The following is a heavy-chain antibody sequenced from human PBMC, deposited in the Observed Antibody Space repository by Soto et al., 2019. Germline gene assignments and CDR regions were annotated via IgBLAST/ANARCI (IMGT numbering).Heavy chain of an antibody. Sequence: QVQLVESGGGVVQPGRSLRLSCAPSGFAFTTFAMHWVRQAPGKGLEWVAVISYDGSIKSYADSVKGRFTISRDNSKNTLYLQMNSLRTEDTAVYYCAKGSFGLGRSSRFFYGMDVWGQGTTVTVS. D-gene: IGHD3-16*01. CDR1: GFAFTTFA. V-gene: IGHV3-30*18. J-gene: IGHJ6*02. CDR2: ISYDGSIK. CDR3: AKGSFGLGRSSRFFYGMDV.